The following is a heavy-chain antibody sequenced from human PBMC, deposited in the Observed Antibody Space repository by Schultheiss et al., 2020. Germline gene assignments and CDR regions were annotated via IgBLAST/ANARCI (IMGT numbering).Heavy chain of an antibody. CDR1: GFTFSSYD. V-gene: IGHV3-13*01. J-gene: IGHJ4*02. D-gene: IGHD7-27*01. CDR3: ANPVLRTGESL. Sequence: GGSLRLSCAASGFTFSSYDMHWVRQATGKGLEWVSAIGTAGDTYYPGSVKGRFTISRENAKNSLYLQMNSLRAGDTAVYYCANPVLRTGESLWGQGTLVTVS. CDR2: IGTAGDT.